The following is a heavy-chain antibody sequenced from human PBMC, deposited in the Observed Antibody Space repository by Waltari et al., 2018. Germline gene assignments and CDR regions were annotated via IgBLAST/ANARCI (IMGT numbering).Heavy chain of an antibody. D-gene: IGHD6-25*01. V-gene: IGHV3-7*01. CDR3: ARDSLATGYWYFDQ. CDR1: GFIFSNSW. J-gene: IGHJ2*01. Sequence: EVQLVESGGGLVQPGGSLKLSCAASGFIFSNSWMSWVRQAPGKGLEWVASIKQDGSETYFVDSLKGRFTISRDNTENSMYLQMDSLRAEDTAHYYCARDSLATGYWYFDQWGRGTLVTVSS. CDR2: IKQDGSET.